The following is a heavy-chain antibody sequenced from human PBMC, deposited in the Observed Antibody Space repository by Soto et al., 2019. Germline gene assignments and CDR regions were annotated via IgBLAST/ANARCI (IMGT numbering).Heavy chain of an antibody. Sequence: SVKVSCKASRGTFSSYAISWVRQAPGQGLEWMGGIIPIFGTANYAQKFQGRVTITADESTSTAYMELSSLRSEDTAVYYCARGPAYYYDSSGYSPPVPFDYWGQGTLVTVSS. D-gene: IGHD3-22*01. CDR2: IIPIFGTA. CDR3: ARGPAYYYDSSGYSPPVPFDY. V-gene: IGHV1-69*13. J-gene: IGHJ4*02. CDR1: RGTFSSYA.